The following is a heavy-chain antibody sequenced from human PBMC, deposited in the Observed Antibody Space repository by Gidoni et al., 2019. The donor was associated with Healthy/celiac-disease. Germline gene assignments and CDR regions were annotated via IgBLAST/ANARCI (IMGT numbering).Heavy chain of an antibody. D-gene: IGHD3-22*01. J-gene: IGHJ4*02. Sequence: QVQLVESGGGVVQPGRSLRLSCAASGFTFRSYGMHWVRQAPGKGLEWVAVIWYDGSNKYYADAVKGRFTISRDNSKNTLYLQMNSLRAEDTAVYYCARDGGDSSGLDYWGQGTLVTVSS. CDR3: ARDGGDSSGLDY. CDR1: GFTFRSYG. V-gene: IGHV3-33*01. CDR2: IWYDGSNK.